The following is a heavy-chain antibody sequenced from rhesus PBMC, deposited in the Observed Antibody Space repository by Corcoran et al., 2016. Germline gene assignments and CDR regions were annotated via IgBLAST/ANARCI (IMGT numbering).Heavy chain of an antibody. CDR2: ISSGSGSTT. J-gene: IGHJ5-1*01. V-gene: IGHV3-110*02. Sequence: EVQLVESGGGLVQPGGSLRLSCTASGFTFSDSSMDWVRQAPGKGLEWVSSISSGSGSTTLYPDSVKGRFTISRDSAKNTLYLQMNNLRAEDTAVYYCARAPDRFDVWGAGVLVTVSS. CDR1: GFTFSDSS. CDR3: ARAPDRFDV.